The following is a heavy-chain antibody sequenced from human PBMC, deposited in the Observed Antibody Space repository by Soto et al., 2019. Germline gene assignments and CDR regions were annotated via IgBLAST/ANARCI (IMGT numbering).Heavy chain of an antibody. Sequence: VQLVESGGGVVQPGTSLRLSCAVSGFTFSNYGMHWVRQAPGKGLEWVALIWFDGSNKYYANSVKGRFTISRDNSKSTVYLQMDSLRAEDTALYYCARGSRNNWGDCWGQGTLVTVSS. CDR3: ARGSRNNWGDC. V-gene: IGHV3-33*01. CDR2: IWFDGSNK. CDR1: GFTFSNYG. D-gene: IGHD7-27*01. J-gene: IGHJ4*02.